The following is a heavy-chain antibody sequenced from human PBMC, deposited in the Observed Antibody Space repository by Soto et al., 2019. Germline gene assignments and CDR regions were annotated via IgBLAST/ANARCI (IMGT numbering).Heavy chain of an antibody. CDR3: AQQVWFSGPVDY. Sequence: VGSLRLSCASSVFTFSSYAMSCVRQSPGKGLEWVSAISGSGGSTYYEDSVKGRFTISRDISKNTLYLQMNSLRADDTAVYYCAQQVWFSGPVDYWGQGTLVTVSS. CDR2: ISGSGGST. J-gene: IGHJ4*02. CDR1: VFTFSSYA. D-gene: IGHD1-26*01. V-gene: IGHV3-23*01.